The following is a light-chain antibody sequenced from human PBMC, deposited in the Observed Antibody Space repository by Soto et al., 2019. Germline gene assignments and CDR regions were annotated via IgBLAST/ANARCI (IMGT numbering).Light chain of an antibody. J-gene: IGKJ2*01. CDR2: WAS. CDR1: QNILYSANNENY. V-gene: IGKV4-1*01. Sequence: DIVMTQSPDSLAVSLGERATINCKSSQNILYSANNENYLAWFQQKPWQPPKLLIYWASTLESGVPDRFSRNGSGKGFIFNIGRLQDEDVAVYFCHQSYDIPFTFGQGTKLEIK. CDR3: HQSYDIPFT.